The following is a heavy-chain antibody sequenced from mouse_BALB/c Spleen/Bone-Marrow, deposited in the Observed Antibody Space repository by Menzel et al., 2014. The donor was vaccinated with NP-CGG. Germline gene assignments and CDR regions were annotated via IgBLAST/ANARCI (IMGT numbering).Heavy chain of an antibody. CDR1: GFTFTDYY. CDR3: ARDDYYAMDY. V-gene: IGHV7-3*02. J-gene: IGHJ4*01. CDR2: IRNKANGYTT. Sequence: EVHLVESGGGLVQPGGSLRLSCAPSGFTFTDYYMSWVRQPPGKALEWLGFIRNKANGYTTEYSASVKGRFTISRDNSHSILYLQMNTLRAEDSATYYCARDDYYAMDYWGQGTSVTVSS.